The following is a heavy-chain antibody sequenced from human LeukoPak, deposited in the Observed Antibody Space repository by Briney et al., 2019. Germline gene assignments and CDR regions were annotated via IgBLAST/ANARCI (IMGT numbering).Heavy chain of an antibody. D-gene: IGHD6-19*01. CDR2: ISWDGVST. CDR3: AKDMGSGSVPDY. CDR1: GFTFANYA. V-gene: IGHV3-43D*04. J-gene: IGHJ4*02. Sequence: GGSLRLSCAASGFTFANYAMHWVRQGPGKGLEWVSLISWDGVSTYYTDSVKGRFTISRDNNKNSLYLQMNSLRAEDTALYYCAKDMGSGSVPDYWGQGTLVTVSS.